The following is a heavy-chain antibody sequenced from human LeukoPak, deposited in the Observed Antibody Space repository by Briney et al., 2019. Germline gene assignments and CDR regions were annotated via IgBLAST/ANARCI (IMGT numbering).Heavy chain of an antibody. Sequence: SETLSLTCTVSGGSISSYYWSWLRQPAGKGLEWIGRIYTSGSTNYNPSLTSRVTMSVDTSKNQFSLKLSSVTAADTAVYYCARDLVAMAASYYYYYYMDVWGKGTTVTVSS. CDR2: IYTSGST. CDR3: ARDLVAMAASYYYYYYMDV. V-gene: IGHV4-4*07. CDR1: GGSISSYY. J-gene: IGHJ6*03. D-gene: IGHD5-18*01.